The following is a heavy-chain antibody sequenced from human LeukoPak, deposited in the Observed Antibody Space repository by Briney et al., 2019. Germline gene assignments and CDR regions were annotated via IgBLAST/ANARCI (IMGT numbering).Heavy chain of an antibody. Sequence: GASVKVSCKASGYTFTSYGISWVRQAPGQGLEWMGWISAYNGNTNYAQKLQGRVTMTTDTSTSTAYMELRSLRSDDTAVYYCATIRWWEREYYFDYWGQGTLVTVSS. CDR1: GYTFTSYG. J-gene: IGHJ4*02. D-gene: IGHD2-15*01. CDR2: ISAYNGNT. CDR3: ATIRWWEREYYFDY. V-gene: IGHV1-18*01.